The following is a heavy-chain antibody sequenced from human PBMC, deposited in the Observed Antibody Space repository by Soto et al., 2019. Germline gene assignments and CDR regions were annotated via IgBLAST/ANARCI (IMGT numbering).Heavy chain of an antibody. V-gene: IGHV1-58*01. Sequence: QMQLVQSGPEVKKPGTSVKVSCKASGFTFTSSAVQWVRQARGQRLEWIGWIVVGSGNTNYAQKFQERVTITRDMSTSTAYMELSSLRSEDTAVYYCAPVPSDHPATQDGMDVWGQGTTVTVSS. CDR2: IVVGSGNT. J-gene: IGHJ6*02. CDR3: APVPSDHPATQDGMDV. CDR1: GFTFTSSA.